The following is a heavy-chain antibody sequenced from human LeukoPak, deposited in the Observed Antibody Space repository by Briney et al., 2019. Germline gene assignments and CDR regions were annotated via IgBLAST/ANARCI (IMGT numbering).Heavy chain of an antibody. CDR3: ARDSSGWYFDY. J-gene: IGHJ4*02. V-gene: IGHV4-59*12. CDR1: GGSISSYY. Sequence: SETLSLTCTVSGGSISSYYWSWIRQPPGKGLEWIGYIYYSGSTNYNPSLKSRVTISVDTSKSQFSLNLNSVTAADTAVYYCARDSSGWYFDYWGQGTLVTVSS. D-gene: IGHD6-19*01. CDR2: IYYSGST.